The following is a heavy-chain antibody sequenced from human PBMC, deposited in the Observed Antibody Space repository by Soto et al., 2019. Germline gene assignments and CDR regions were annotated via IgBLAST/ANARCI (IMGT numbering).Heavy chain of an antibody. CDR3: ARALVGGYGVFDY. Sequence: GGSLRLSCAASGFTFSSYSMNWVRQAPGKGLEWVSSISSSSSYIYYADSVKGRFTISRDNAKNSLYLQMNSLRAEDTAVYYCARALVGGYGVFDYWGQGTLVTVSS. J-gene: IGHJ4*02. CDR2: ISSSSSYI. D-gene: IGHD5-12*01. V-gene: IGHV3-21*01. CDR1: GFTFSSYS.